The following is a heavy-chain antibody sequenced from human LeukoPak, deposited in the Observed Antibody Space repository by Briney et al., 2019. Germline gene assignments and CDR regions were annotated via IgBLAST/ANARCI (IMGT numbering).Heavy chain of an antibody. J-gene: IGHJ4*02. CDR2: IYPRDGST. CDR1: GYTFTSNY. Sequence: ASVKVSRKACGYTFTSNYIHWVRQAPGQGLEWMGMIYPRDGSTSYAQKFQGRVTVTRDTSTSTVHMELSGLRSEDTAVYYCARDQEGFDYWGQGTLVTVSS. CDR3: ARDQEGFDY. V-gene: IGHV1-46*01.